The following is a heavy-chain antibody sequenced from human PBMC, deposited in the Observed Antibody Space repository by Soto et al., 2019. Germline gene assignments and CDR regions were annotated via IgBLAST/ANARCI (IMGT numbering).Heavy chain of an antibody. CDR1: GGSISSSSYY. J-gene: IGHJ3*02. D-gene: IGHD3-10*01. Sequence: SETLSLTCTVSGGSISSSSYYWGWIRQPPGKGLEWIGSIDYSGSTYYNPSLKSRATLSVDTSKNQFSLKLSSVTAADTAVYYCARGRVRGVTPGAFDIWGQGTMVTVSS. V-gene: IGHV4-39*01. CDR2: IDYSGST. CDR3: ARGRVRGVTPGAFDI.